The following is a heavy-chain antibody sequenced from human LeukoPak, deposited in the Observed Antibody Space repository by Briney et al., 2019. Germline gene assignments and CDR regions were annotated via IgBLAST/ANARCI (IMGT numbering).Heavy chain of an antibody. CDR1: GFSVTTSGVG. Sequence: SGPTLVNPTQTLMLTCTFSGFSVTTSGVGVGWIRQPPGKALEWLALIYWNDDRRYSPSLKTRLTITKDTSKNQVVLTMTNMDPVDTATYYCARVSGRMSGYDSGFDDWGQGTLVTVSS. CDR3: ARVSGRMSGYDSGFDD. J-gene: IGHJ4*02. V-gene: IGHV2-5*01. D-gene: IGHD5-12*01. CDR2: IYWNDDR.